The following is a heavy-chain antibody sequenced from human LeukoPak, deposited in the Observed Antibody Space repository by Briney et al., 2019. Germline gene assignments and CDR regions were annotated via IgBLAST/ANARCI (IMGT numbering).Heavy chain of an antibody. CDR2: IKQEGSEK. V-gene: IGHV3-7*01. CDR1: GFTFSSYW. CDR3: ARDSEKAGDY. D-gene: IGHD3-10*01. Sequence: PGGSLRLSCAASGFTFSSYWMSWIRQAPGEAREGLANIKQEGSEKYYVDSVKGRFTSSRDNAKNSLYLQMNSLRAEDTAVYYCARDSEKAGDYWGQGTLVTVSS. J-gene: IGHJ4*02.